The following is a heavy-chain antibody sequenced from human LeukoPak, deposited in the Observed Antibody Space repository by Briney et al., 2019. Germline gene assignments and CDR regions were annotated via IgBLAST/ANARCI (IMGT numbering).Heavy chain of an antibody. V-gene: IGHV3-15*01. CDR1: GFTFSNAR. D-gene: IGHD3-10*01. CDR3: TTDLLLWFGELLASPDY. CDR2: IKSKTDGGTT. Sequence: PGGSLRLSCAASGFTFSNARMSWVRQAPGKGLEWVGRIKSKTDGGTTDYAAPVKGRFTISRDDSKNTLYLQMNSLKTEDTAVYYCTTDLLLWFGELLASPDYWGQGTLVTVSS. J-gene: IGHJ4*02.